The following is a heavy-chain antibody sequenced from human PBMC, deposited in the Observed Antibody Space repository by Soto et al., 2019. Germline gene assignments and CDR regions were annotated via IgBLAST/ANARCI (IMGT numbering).Heavy chain of an antibody. J-gene: IGHJ4*02. CDR1: GFTVSSNY. CDR2: SRYDGSNH. CDR3: ARDLGVAVATLTLDY. Sequence: LRLSCAASGFTVSSNYMSWVRQTPGKGLEWVAVSRYDGSNHYYGDSVKGRFTISRDNSKNTLYLQMSSLTDEDTAVYYCARDLGVAVATLTLDYWGRGTLVTVS. D-gene: IGHD2-15*01. V-gene: IGHV3-33*08.